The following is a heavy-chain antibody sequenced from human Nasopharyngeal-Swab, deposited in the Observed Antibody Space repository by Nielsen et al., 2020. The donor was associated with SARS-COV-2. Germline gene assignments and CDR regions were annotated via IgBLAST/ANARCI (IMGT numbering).Heavy chain of an antibody. CDR2: ISPYNGNT. D-gene: IGHD1-26*01. V-gene: IGHV1-18*01. J-gene: IGHJ2*01. Sequence: ASVKVSCKASGYSFSSYGIGWVRQAPGQGLEWMGWISPYNGNTNYAQKFQGRVTVTTDTSTSTAYLHARSLRSDDTAIYYCARKLGAPRAWYFDLWGRGTPVTVSS. CDR3: ARKLGAPRAWYFDL. CDR1: GYSFSSYG.